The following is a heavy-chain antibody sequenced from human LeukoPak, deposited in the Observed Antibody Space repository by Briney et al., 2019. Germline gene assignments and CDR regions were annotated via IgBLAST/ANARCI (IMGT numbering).Heavy chain of an antibody. J-gene: IGHJ3*01. Sequence: GGSLRLSCAAPGFTFSSYEMNWVRQAPGKGLEWISYISSSGGTIHYADSVKGRFIISRDNAKNSLYLQMTSLRVEDTAVYYCARDLVSGAYTFDFWGQGTMVTVSS. D-gene: IGHD3-16*01. CDR1: GFTFSSYE. CDR2: ISSSGGTI. CDR3: ARDLVSGAYTFDF. V-gene: IGHV3-48*03.